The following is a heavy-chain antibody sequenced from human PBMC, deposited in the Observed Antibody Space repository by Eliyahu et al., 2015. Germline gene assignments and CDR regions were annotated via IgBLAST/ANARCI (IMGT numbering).Heavy chain of an antibody. CDR2: IYYSGST. V-gene: IGHV4-59*01. Sequence: QVQLQESGPGLVKPSETLSXTCTXSGGXISSYYWSWIRQPPGKGLEWIGYIYYSGSTNYHPSLKSRVTISVDTSKNQFSLKLSSVTAADTAVYYCASYYYDSSGYFDYWGQGTLVTVSS. CDR3: ASYYYDSSGYFDY. D-gene: IGHD3-22*01. J-gene: IGHJ4*02. CDR1: GGXISSYY.